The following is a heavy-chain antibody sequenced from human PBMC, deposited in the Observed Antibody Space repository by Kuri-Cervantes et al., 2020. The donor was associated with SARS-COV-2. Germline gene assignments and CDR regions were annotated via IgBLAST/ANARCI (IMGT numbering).Heavy chain of an antibody. CDR3: ARVTDSSRWYYFDY. J-gene: IGHJ4*02. D-gene: IGHD6-13*01. CDR1: GGSISSCY. V-gene: IGHV4-59*01. Sequence: ESLKISCTVSGGSISSCYWSWIRQPPGKGLEWIGYIYYSGSTNYNPSLKSRVTISVDTSKNQFSLKLSSVTAADTAVYYCARVTDSSRWYYFDYWGQGTLVTVSS. CDR2: IYYSGST.